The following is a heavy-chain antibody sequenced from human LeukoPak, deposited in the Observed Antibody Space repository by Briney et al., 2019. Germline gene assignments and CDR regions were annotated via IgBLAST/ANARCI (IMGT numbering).Heavy chain of an antibody. CDR1: GYTFTSYD. D-gene: IGHD3-3*01. CDR2: MNPNSGNT. Sequence: GASVKVSCKASGYTFTSYDINWVRQATGPGLEWMGWMNPNSGNTGYAQKFQGRVTMTRNTSISTAYMELSSLRSEDTAVYYCARGPITIFGVAISNWGQGTLVTVSS. J-gene: IGHJ4*02. V-gene: IGHV1-8*01. CDR3: ARGPITIFGVAISN.